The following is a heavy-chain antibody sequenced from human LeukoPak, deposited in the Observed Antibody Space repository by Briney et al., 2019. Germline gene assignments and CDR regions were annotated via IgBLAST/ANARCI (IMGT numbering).Heavy chain of an antibody. D-gene: IGHD6-13*01. CDR3: AKESYSSSWDY. V-gene: IGHV3-23*01. CDR2: ISGSGGST. Sequence: GGSLRLSCAASGFTFSSCVMSWVRQAPAKGLEWVSAISGSGGSTYHADSVKGRLTISRDNSKNTLYLQVNSLRVEDTAVYYCAKESYSSSWDYWGQGALVTVSS. J-gene: IGHJ4*02. CDR1: GFTFSSCV.